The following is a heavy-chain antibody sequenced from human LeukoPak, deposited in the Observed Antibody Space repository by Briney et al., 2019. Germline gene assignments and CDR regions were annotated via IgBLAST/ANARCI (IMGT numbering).Heavy chain of an antibody. Sequence: KSGGSLRLSCAASGFTFSSYAMHWVRQAPGKGLEWVSSISSSSSYIYYADSVKGRFTISRDNAKNSLYLQMNSLRAEDTAVYYCARDIYLMMNTWGQGTLVTVSS. J-gene: IGHJ4*02. V-gene: IGHV3-21*01. CDR1: GFTFSSYA. CDR2: ISSSSSYI. D-gene: IGHD2-2*02. CDR3: ARDIYLMMNT.